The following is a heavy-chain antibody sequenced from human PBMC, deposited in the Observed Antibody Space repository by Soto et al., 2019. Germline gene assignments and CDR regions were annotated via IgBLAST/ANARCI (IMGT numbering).Heavy chain of an antibody. CDR3: ARDSPPVDY. CDR2: IIPILGIA. V-gene: IGHV1-69*04. J-gene: IGHJ4*02. Sequence: SVKVSCKASGGTFSSYTISCVRQAPGQGLEWMGRIIPILGIANYAQKFQGRVTITADKSTSTAYMELRSLRSDDTAVYYCARDSPPVDYWGQGTLVTVSS. CDR1: GGTFSSYT.